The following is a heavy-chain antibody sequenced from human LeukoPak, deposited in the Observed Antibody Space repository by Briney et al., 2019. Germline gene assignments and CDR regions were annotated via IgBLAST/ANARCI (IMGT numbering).Heavy chain of an antibody. J-gene: IGHJ4*02. Sequence: GASVKVPCKVSGYTLTELSMHWVRQAPGKGLEWMGGFDPEDGETIYAQKFQGRVTMTEDTSTDTAYMELSSLRSEDTAVYYCATVTGTTFLSLDVWGQGTLVTVSS. CDR1: GYTLTELS. CDR3: ATVTGTTFLSLDV. D-gene: IGHD1-7*01. V-gene: IGHV1-24*01. CDR2: FDPEDGET.